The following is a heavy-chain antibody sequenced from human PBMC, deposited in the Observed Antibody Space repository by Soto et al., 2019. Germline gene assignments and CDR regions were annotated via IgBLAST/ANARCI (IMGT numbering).Heavy chain of an antibody. J-gene: IGHJ4*02. V-gene: IGHV3-23*01. CDR1: GFSFAGYA. CDR3: AKTETFNGYYNAFDY. CDR2: ISGGGGST. D-gene: IGHD3-9*01. Sequence: DVQLSESGGGLVQPGGSLRLSCAASGFSFAGYALTWVRLAPGKGLEWVASISGGGGSTYYADSVKGRFSISRDNSNRVVYLQMGSLTAGDTAVYYCAKTETFNGYYNAFDYWGQGTRVTVSS.